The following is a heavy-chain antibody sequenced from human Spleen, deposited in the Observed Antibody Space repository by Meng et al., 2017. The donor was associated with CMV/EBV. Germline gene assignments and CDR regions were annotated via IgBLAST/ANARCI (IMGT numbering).Heavy chain of an antibody. D-gene: IGHD2-21*01. CDR1: GFSFSGYW. CDR3: AREIVPKSRFDP. CDR2: IYSGGST. Sequence: GGSLRLSCAASGFSFSGYWMSWVRQAPGKGLEWVSVIYSGGSTYYADSVKGRFTISRDNSKNTLYLQMNSLRAEDTAVYYCAREIVPKSRFDPWGQGTLVTVSS. J-gene: IGHJ5*02. V-gene: IGHV3-66*02.